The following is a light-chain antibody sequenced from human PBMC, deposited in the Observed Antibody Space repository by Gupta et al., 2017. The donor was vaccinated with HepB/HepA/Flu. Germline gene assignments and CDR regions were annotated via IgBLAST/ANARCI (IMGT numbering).Light chain of an antibody. J-gene: IGLJ3*02. CDR1: SGSIASNY. V-gene: IGLV6-57*02. CDR2: EDN. Sequence: NFMLTQPHSVSESPGKTVTISCTGSSGSIASNYVQWYQQRPGSAPTTLIYEDNQRPSGVPDRFSGSIDSSSTSASLTISGLKTEDEADYYCQSYDSSNWVFGGGTKLTVL. CDR3: QSYDSSNWV.